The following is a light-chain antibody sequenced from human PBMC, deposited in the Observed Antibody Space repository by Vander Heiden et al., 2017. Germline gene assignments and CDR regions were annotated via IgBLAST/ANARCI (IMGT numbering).Light chain of an antibody. V-gene: IGLV2-11*01. CDR2: DGT. CDR1: SSDVGRYNF. J-gene: IGLJ1*01. CDR3: CSFVDRFTFV. Sequence: QSAPTQPRSVSGSPGQSVTISCTGTSSDVGRYNFVSWYQKYPGKAPRVIIYDGTRRPSGVPDRFSGSKSGNTASLTIAGLQADDEADYYCCSFVDRFTFVFGTGTEVTVL.